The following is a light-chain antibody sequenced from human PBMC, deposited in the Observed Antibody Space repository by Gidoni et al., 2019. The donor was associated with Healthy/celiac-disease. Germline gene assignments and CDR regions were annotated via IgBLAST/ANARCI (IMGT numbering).Light chain of an antibody. CDR2: AAS. CDR1: QGIRRY. V-gene: IGKV1-8*01. J-gene: IGKJ4*01. Sequence: AIRLTQSPSSFSASTGDRVTLTRPASQGIRRYLAWYQQKPGKAPKRLIYAASTLQSGVPSRCSGSRSGTDFTLTISCLQSEDFATDYCQQYYSYPPLTFGGGTKVEIK. CDR3: QQYYSYPPLT.